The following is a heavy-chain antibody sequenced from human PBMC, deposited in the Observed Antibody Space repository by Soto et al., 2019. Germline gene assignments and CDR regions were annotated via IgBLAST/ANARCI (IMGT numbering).Heavy chain of an antibody. J-gene: IGHJ4*02. CDR3: EGGNDYGDSRKHYYFDY. CDR1: GFTFSSYA. Sequence: GGSLRLSCAASGFTFSSYAMSWVRQAPGKGLEWVSAISGSGGSTYYADSVKGRFTISRDNSKNTLYLQMNSLRAEDTAVYYCEGGNDYGDSRKHYYFDYWGQGTLVTVSS. D-gene: IGHD4-17*01. CDR2: ISGSGGST. V-gene: IGHV3-23*01.